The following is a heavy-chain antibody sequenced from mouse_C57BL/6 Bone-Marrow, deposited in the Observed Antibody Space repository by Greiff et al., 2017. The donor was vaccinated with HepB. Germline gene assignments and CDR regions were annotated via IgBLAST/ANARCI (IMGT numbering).Heavy chain of an antibody. CDR3: TAYYYGSSYGFAY. V-gene: IGHV14-4*01. CDR2: IDPESGDT. D-gene: IGHD1-1*01. Sequence: EVQLQQSGAELVRPGASVKLSCTASGFNIKDDYMHWVKQRPEQGLEWIGWIDPESGDTEYASKFQGKATITADTSSNTAYLQLSSLTSEDTAVYYCTAYYYGSSYGFAYWGQGTLVTVSA. CDR1: GFNIKDDY. J-gene: IGHJ3*01.